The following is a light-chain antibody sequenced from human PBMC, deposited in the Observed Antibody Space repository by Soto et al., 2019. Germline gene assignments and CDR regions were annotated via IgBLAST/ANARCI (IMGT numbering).Light chain of an antibody. J-gene: IGKJ1*01. CDR3: QQYNNWPRT. CDR1: QSVSSN. CDR2: GAS. Sequence: EIVMTQSPATLSVSPGERATLSCRASQSVSSNLAWYQQKPGQAPRLLIYGASTRATGIPDRFSGSGSGTEFTLTLSSLQSEDFAVYYCQQYNNWPRTFGQGTKVEIK. V-gene: IGKV3-15*01.